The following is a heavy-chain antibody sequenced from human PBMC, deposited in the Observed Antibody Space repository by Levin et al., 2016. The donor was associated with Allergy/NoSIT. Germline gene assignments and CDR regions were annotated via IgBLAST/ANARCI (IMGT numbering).Heavy chain of an antibody. D-gene: IGHD2-2*02. CDR3: ARAVAGYCSSTSCYTRWFDP. Sequence: WIRQPPGKGLEWIGYIYYSGSTYYNPSLKSRVTISVDTSKNQFSLKLSSVTAADTAVYYCARAVAGYCSSTSCYTRWFDPWGQGTLVTVSS. V-gene: IGHV4-30-4*01. CDR2: IYYSGST. J-gene: IGHJ5*02.